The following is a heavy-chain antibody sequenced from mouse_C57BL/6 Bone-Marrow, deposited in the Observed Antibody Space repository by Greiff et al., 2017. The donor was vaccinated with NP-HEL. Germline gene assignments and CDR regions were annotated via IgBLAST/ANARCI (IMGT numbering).Heavy chain of an antibody. Sequence: EVQRVESGGGLVQPGGSLKLSCAASGFTFSDYYMYWVRQTPEKRLEWVAYISNGGGSTYYPDTVKGRFTISRDNAKNTLYLQMSRLKSEDTAMYYCARQGSSGYRAWFAYWGQGTLVTVSA. CDR1: GFTFSDYY. CDR2: ISNGGGST. CDR3: ARQGSSGYRAWFAY. V-gene: IGHV5-12*01. D-gene: IGHD3-2*02. J-gene: IGHJ3*01.